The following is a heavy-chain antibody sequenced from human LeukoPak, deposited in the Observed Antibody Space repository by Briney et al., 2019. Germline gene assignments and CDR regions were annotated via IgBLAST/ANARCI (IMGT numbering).Heavy chain of an antibody. J-gene: IGHJ6*03. D-gene: IGHD3-3*01. CDR3: ASAPTIFGVVYYMDV. V-gene: IGHV1-69*13. Sequence: VASVKVSCKASGGTFSSYAISWVRQAPGQGLEWMGGIIPIFGTANYAQKFQGRVTITADESTSTAYMELSSLRSEDTAVYYCASAPTIFGVVYYMDVWGKGTTVTVSS. CDR1: GGTFSSYA. CDR2: IIPIFGTA.